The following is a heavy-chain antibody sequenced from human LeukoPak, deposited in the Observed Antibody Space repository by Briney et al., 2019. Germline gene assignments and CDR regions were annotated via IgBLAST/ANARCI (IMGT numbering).Heavy chain of an antibody. V-gene: IGHV5-51*01. CDR2: IYPGDSDT. CDR3: ASVSPDYGGIGFFDY. CDR1: GYSFTSYW. Sequence: KGGESLKISCKGSGYSFTSYWIGWVRQMPGKGLEWMGIIYPGDSDTRYSPSFQGQVTISADKSISTAYLQWSSLKASDTAMYYCASVSPDYGGIGFFDYWGQGTLVTVSS. J-gene: IGHJ4*02. D-gene: IGHD4-23*01.